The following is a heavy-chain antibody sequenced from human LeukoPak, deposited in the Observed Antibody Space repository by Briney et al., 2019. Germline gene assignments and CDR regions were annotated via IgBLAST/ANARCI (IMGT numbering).Heavy chain of an antibody. D-gene: IGHD3-3*01. CDR2: IKQDGSEK. V-gene: IGHV3-7*01. J-gene: IGHJ5*02. Sequence: GGSLRLSCAASGFTFSSYWMSWVRQAPGKGLEWVANIKQDGSEKYYVDSVKGRFTISRDNAKNSLYLQMNSLRAEDTDVYYCARLFWSDPMVWFDPWGQGTLVTVSS. CDR1: GFTFSSYW. CDR3: ARLFWSDPMVWFDP.